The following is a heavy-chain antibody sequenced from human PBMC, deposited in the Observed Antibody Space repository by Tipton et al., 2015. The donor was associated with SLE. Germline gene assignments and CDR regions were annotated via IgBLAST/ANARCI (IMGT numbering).Heavy chain of an antibody. Sequence: TLSLTCTVSGASINSDYYYWSWIRQPAGKGLEWIGRIYTSGSSDYNPSLKSRVTISVDTSRNQFSLKLSSVTAADTAVYYCARGLRRHFDLWGRGTLVTVSS. CDR1: GASINSDYYY. D-gene: IGHD1-14*01. CDR3: ARGLRRHFDL. V-gene: IGHV4-61*02. CDR2: IYTSGSS. J-gene: IGHJ2*01.